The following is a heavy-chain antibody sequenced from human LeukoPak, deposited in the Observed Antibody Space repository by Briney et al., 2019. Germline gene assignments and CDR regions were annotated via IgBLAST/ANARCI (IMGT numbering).Heavy chain of an antibody. CDR1: GFTFSNNA. J-gene: IGHJ3*02. Sequence: GGSLRLSCAASGFTFSNNAMSWVRQAPGKGLEWVSAVNGSGVVTHYAASVRGRFTISRDNAKNSLYLQMNSLRAEDTAVYYCTRDTSHDIGGVRNAFDIWGQGTMVTVSS. CDR3: TRDTSHDIGGVRNAFDI. CDR2: VNGSGVVT. V-gene: IGHV3-23*01. D-gene: IGHD3-16*01.